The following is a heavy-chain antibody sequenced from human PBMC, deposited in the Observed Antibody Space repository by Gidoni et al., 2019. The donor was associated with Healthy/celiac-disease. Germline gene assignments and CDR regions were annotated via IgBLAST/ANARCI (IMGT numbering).Heavy chain of an antibody. D-gene: IGHD6-6*01. CDR1: GGNFSSYA. CDR2: IIPIFGTA. J-gene: IGHJ6*02. V-gene: IGHV1-69*01. CDR3: ARCEGIAARPNYYYGMDV. Sequence: VQLVQSGAEVKKPGSSVKVSCKASGGNFSSYAISWVRQAPGQGLEWMGGIIPIFGTANYAQKFQGRVTITADESTSTAYMELSSLRSEDTAVYYCARCEGIAARPNYYYGMDVWGQGTTVTVSS.